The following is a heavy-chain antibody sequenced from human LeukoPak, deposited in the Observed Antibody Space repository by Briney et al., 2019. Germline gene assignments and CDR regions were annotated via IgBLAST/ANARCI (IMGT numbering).Heavy chain of an antibody. J-gene: IGHJ4*02. CDR1: GGSISSSSYY. V-gene: IGHV4-39*01. Sequence: SETLSLTCTVSGGSISSSSYYWGWLRQPPGKGLEWIGSIYYSGSTYYNPSLKSRVTISVDTSKNQFSLKLSSVTAADTAVYYCARQGIAVAVPDYWGQGTLVTVSS. CDR3: ARQGIAVAVPDY. D-gene: IGHD6-19*01. CDR2: IYYSGST.